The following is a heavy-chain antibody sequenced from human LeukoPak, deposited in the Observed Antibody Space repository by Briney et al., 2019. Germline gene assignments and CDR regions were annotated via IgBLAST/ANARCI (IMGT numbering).Heavy chain of an antibody. Sequence: GRSLRLSCAASGFTFSRYWMSWVRQAPGKGLEWVAHINQDGSDRSDKYYVDSVKGRFTVSRDNGKNSLYLQMNNLRAEDTAVYYCATHPGDYWFGYLQLWGQGTLVTVSS. CDR2: INQDGSDRSDK. CDR1: GFTFSRYW. V-gene: IGHV3-7*01. D-gene: IGHD3-10*01. CDR3: ATHPGDYWFGYLQL. J-gene: IGHJ4*02.